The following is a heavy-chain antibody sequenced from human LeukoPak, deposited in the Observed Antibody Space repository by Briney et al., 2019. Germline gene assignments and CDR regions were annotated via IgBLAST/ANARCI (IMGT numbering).Heavy chain of an antibody. CDR1: GYTFTGYY. CDR2: INPNSGGT. V-gene: IGHV1-2*02. CDR3: ARDRGSGRYNWFDP. D-gene: IGHD6-19*01. Sequence: ASVKVFCKASGYTFTGYYMHWVRQAPGQGLEWMGWINPNSGGTNYAQKFQGRVTTTRDTSISTAYMELSRLRSDDTAVYYCARDRGSGRYNWFDPWGQGTLVTVSS. J-gene: IGHJ5*02.